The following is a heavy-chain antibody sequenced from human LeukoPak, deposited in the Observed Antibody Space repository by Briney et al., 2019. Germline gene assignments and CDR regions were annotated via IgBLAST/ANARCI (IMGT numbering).Heavy chain of an antibody. Sequence: PSETLSLTCAVYGGAFRGFYWSWSRQPPGNGLEWSGEINHSGSTNYNPSLKSRVTISVDTSKNQFSLKLSSVTAADTAVYYCARVSVILWFGGPNALDIWGQGTMVTVSS. D-gene: IGHD3-10*01. CDR3: ARVSVILWFGGPNALDI. CDR1: GGAFRGFY. J-gene: IGHJ3*02. V-gene: IGHV4-34*01. CDR2: INHSGST.